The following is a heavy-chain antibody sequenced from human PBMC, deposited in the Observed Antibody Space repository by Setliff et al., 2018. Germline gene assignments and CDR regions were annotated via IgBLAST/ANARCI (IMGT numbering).Heavy chain of an antibody. Sequence: ASVKVSCKTSGFRFTNFGFSWVRQASGQGLEWLGSISPYSGNTNYPQWLQDRVTMTIDTSATTVYMELKSLRPDDTAVYHCVRSSAPQVVLAADFDFWGQGTPVTVSS. CDR2: ISPYSGNT. D-gene: IGHD6-19*01. CDR3: VRSSAPQVVLAADFDF. CDR1: GFRFTNFG. V-gene: IGHV1-18*01. J-gene: IGHJ4*02.